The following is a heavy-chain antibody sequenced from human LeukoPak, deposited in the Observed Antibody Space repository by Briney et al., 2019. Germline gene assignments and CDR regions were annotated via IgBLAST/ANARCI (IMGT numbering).Heavy chain of an antibody. CDR2: ISTNTGNP. D-gene: IGHD3-10*01. J-gene: IGHJ3*02. V-gene: IGHV7-4-1*02. CDR3: ARDHGFGEFDAFDI. Sequence: ASVKVSCKASGYTFTSYAMNWVRQAPGQGLEWMGWISTNTGNPTYAQGFTGRFVFSLDTSVSTAYLQISSLKAEDTAVYYCARDHGFGEFDAFDIWGQGTMVTVSS. CDR1: GYTFTSYA.